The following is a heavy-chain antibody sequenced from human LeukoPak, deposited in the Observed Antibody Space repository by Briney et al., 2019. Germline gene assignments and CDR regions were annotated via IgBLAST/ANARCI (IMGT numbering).Heavy chain of an antibody. CDR1: GGSFSGYY. CDR2: INHSGST. Sequence: PSGTLSLTCAVYGGSFSGYYWSWIRQPPGKGLEWIGEINHSGSTNYNPSLKSRVTISVDTSKNQFSLKLSSVTAADTAVYYCARGPQWLAPRWFDPWGQGTLVTVSS. CDR3: ARGPQWLAPRWFDP. J-gene: IGHJ5*02. V-gene: IGHV4-34*01. D-gene: IGHD6-19*01.